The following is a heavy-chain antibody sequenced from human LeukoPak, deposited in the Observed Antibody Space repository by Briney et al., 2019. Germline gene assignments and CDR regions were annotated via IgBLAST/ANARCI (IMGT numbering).Heavy chain of an antibody. CDR2: ISSSGSYV. V-gene: IGHV3-21*01. CDR3: ARDQDADIQLWSPFDY. CDR1: GFTSSSYS. D-gene: IGHD5-18*01. J-gene: IGHJ4*02. Sequence: PGGSLRLSCAASGFTSSSYSMNWVRQAPGKGLEWVSSISSSGSYVYYADSVKGRFTISRDNAKNSLYLQMNSLRAEDTAVYYCARDQDADIQLWSPFDYWGQGTLVTVSS.